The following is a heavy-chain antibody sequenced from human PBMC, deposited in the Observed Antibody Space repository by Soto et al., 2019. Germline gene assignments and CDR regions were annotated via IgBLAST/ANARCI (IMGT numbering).Heavy chain of an antibody. Sequence: QVQLQQWGAGLLKPSETLSLTCAVYGGSFSGYYWSWIRQPPGKGLEWIGEINHSGSTNYNPSLKSRVTISVDTSKNQVSLKLSSVTAADTAVYYCARGAKHGGSYYYYYMDVWGKGTTVTVSS. CDR1: GGSFSGYY. CDR2: INHSGST. V-gene: IGHV4-34*01. CDR3: ARGAKHGGSYYYYYMDV. D-gene: IGHD3-16*01. J-gene: IGHJ6*03.